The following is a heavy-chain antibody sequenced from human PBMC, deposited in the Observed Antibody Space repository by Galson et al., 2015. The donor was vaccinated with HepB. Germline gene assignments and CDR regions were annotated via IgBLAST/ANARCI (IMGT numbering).Heavy chain of an antibody. Sequence: SVKVSCKASGYTFTSYDINWVRQATGQGLEWMGWMNPNSGNTGYAQKFQGRVTMTRNTSINTAYMELSSLRSEDTAVYYCALVGATPWYFDLWGRGTLVTVSS. V-gene: IGHV1-8*01. D-gene: IGHD1-26*01. CDR3: ALVGATPWYFDL. J-gene: IGHJ2*01. CDR2: MNPNSGNT. CDR1: GYTFTSYD.